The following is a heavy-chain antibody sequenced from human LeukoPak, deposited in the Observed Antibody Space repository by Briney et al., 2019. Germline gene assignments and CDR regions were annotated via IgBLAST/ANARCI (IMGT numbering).Heavy chain of an antibody. D-gene: IGHD3-3*01. CDR3: AAATLRFLEWQGVGV. CDR2: ISPNSGGT. Sequence: ASVKVSCKASGYTFTGYYMHWVRQAPGQGLEWMGWISPNSGGTNYAQKFQGRVTMTRDTSISTAYMELSRLRSDDTAVYYCAAATLRFLEWQGVGVWGQGTRSPSP. CDR1: GYTFTGYY. V-gene: IGHV1-2*02. J-gene: IGHJ6*02.